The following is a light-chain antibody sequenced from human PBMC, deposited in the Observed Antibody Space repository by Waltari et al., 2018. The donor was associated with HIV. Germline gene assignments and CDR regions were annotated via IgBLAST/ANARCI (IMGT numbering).Light chain of an antibody. CDR3: ASFTGDNTVM. Sequence: AVTQPASVSGLPGQSTTISCTGGDSDFGLYNFVSWYQHHSGNPPKLILYDVDSRAAGVSDRCSGSMSGNTASLTISGRRAEDEAHYYCASFTGDNTVMFGGGTEVTVL. CDR2: DVD. J-gene: IGLJ3*02. CDR1: DSDFGLYNF. V-gene: IGLV2-14*01.